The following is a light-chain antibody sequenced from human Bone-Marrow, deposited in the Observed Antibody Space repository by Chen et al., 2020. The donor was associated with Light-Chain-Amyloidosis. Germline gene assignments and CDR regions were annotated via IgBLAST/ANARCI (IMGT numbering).Light chain of an antibody. Sequence: SYALPQPPPVSVSPGQTARIPSPGDVLPTKYAYWYQQKPGQAPVLVIHRDTERPSGISERFSGSSSGTTATLTISGVQAEDEADYHCQSADSSGTYEVIFGGGTKLTVL. CDR2: RDT. V-gene: IGLV3-25*03. CDR3: QSADSSGTYEVI. J-gene: IGLJ2*01. CDR1: VLPTKY.